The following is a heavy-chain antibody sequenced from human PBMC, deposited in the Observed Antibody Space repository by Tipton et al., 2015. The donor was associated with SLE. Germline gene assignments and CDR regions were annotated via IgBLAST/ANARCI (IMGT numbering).Heavy chain of an antibody. J-gene: IGHJ4*02. D-gene: IGHD4-17*01. CDR2: VRFDGAIK. CDR1: GFTFSSYG. CDR3: AKDRSPDYGDYVAFDY. Sequence: GSLRLSCAASGFTFSSYGMYWVRQAPGKGLEWVAYVRFDGAIKYYADSGKGRFTISRDNSKNTLYLQMNSLRAEDTAVYYCAKDRSPDYGDYVAFDYWGQGTLVTVSS. V-gene: IGHV3-30*02.